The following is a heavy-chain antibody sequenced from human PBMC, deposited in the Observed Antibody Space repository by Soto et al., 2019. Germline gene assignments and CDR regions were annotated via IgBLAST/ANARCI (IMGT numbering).Heavy chain of an antibody. CDR2: IYWDDDK. J-gene: IGHJ6*02. Sequence: QITLKESGPTLVKPTQTLTLTCTFSGFSLSTSGVGVGWIRQPPGKALECLALIYWDDDKRYSPSLKSRLTSPNDTSKNQVVLTLTPMDPVDKATYYCAHLSASPYADYGMDVWGQGTTVTVCS. V-gene: IGHV2-5*02. CDR1: GFSLSTSGVG. D-gene: IGHD4-17*01. CDR3: AHLSASPYADYGMDV.